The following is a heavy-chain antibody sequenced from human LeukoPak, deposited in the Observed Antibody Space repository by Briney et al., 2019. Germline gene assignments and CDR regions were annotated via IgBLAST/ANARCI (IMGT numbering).Heavy chain of an antibody. CDR2: IRYDGSNK. CDR3: AKGSKAVLFTRDHYMDV. D-gene: IGHD2/OR15-2a*01. V-gene: IGHV3-30*02. CDR1: GFTFSSYG. Sequence: PGGSLRLSCASSGFTFSSYGMHWVRQAPGKGLEWVTFIRYDGSNKYCADSVKGRFTISRDNSKNTLYLQMNSLRAEDTAVYYCAKGSKAVLFTRDHYMDVWGKGTTVTISS. J-gene: IGHJ6*03.